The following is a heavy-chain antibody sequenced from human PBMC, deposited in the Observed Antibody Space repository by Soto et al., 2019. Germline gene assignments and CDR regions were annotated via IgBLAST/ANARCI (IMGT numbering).Heavy chain of an antibody. CDR1: GLTSGPYG. CDR3: AKDPTPRDFLFIHYFDS. CDR2: ISGSGFST. Sequence: PGGSLRLSCAASGLTSGPYGMTWVRQAPGRGLECVSTISGSGFSTHYAESVQGRFTISRDNSKNTMYLQMNSLRAEDTAVYYCAKDPTPRDFLFIHYFDSWGQGSLVTVYS. D-gene: IGHD3-10*02. V-gene: IGHV3-23*01. J-gene: IGHJ4*02.